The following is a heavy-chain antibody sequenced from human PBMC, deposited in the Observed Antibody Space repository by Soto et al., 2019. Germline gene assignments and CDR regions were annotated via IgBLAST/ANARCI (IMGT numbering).Heavy chain of an antibody. J-gene: IGHJ4*02. CDR3: AKDVRFLAAAGTGNFDY. D-gene: IGHD6-13*01. Sequence: PGGSLRLSCAASGFTFSSYAMSWVRQAPGKGLEWVSAISGSGGSTYYADSVKGRFTISRDNSKNTLYLQMNSLRAEDTAVYYCAKDVRFLAAAGTGNFDYWGQGTLVTVSS. CDR1: GFTFSSYA. V-gene: IGHV3-23*01. CDR2: ISGSGGST.